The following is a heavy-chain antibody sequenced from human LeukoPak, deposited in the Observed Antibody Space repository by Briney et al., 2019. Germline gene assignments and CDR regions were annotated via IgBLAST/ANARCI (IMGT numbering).Heavy chain of an antibody. V-gene: IGHV3-7*05. J-gene: IGHJ4*02. CDR1: GFTFSSYW. D-gene: IGHD5-24*01. Sequence: PGGSLRLSCAASGFTFSSYWMSWVREAPGKGLEWVANIKQDGSEKYYVDSVKGRFTISRDNAKNSLYLQMNSLRAEDTAVYYCARVAERWLQSGFDYWGQGTLVTVSS. CDR2: IKQDGSEK. CDR3: ARVAERWLQSGFDY.